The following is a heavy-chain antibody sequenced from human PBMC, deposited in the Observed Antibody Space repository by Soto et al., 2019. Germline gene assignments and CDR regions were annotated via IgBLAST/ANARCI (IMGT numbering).Heavy chain of an antibody. CDR1: GFTFRSYT. CDR2: IRCFSPYT. Sequence: GSLRLSCVASGFTFRSYTMNWVRQAPGKALEWVSAIRCFSPYTFYADSVKGRFTISRDNAKNSLYLQMNSLRAEDTAVYYSARDRGHGAHDYYYSAMDVWGQGTMVTVSS. J-gene: IGHJ6*02. CDR3: ARDRGHGAHDYYYSAMDV. V-gene: IGHV3-21*01. D-gene: IGHD3-22*01.